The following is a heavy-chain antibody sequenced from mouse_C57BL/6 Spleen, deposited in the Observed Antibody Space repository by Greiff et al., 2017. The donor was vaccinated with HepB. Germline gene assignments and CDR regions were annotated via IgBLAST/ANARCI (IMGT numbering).Heavy chain of an antibody. CDR1: GFTFSDYG. CDR2: ISSGSSTI. J-gene: IGHJ2*01. Sequence: EVKLMESGGGLVKPGGSLKLSCAASGFTFSDYGMHWVRQAPEKGLEWVAYISSGSSTIYYADTVKGRFTISRDNAKNTLFLQMTSLRSEDTAMYYCARNYYGSSYSDYWGQGTTRTVSS. V-gene: IGHV5-17*01. D-gene: IGHD1-1*01. CDR3: ARNYYGSSYSDY.